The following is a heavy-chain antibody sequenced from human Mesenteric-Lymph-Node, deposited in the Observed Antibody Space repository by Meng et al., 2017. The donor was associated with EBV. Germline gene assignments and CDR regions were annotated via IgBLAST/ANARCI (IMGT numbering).Heavy chain of an antibody. J-gene: IGHJ5*02. CDR2: VYHSGTT. Sequence: QVQLQESGPGLVRLSGTLSLTCDVSGGSISSTNWWSWIRQPPGKGLEWIGEVYHSGTTNYHPSLKSRATISVDKSKNQFSLKLTSVTAADTAVYYCAKEELHWFNPWGQGTLVTVSS. CDR3: AKEELHWFNP. CDR1: GGSISSTNW. V-gene: IGHV4-4*02. D-gene: IGHD1-7*01.